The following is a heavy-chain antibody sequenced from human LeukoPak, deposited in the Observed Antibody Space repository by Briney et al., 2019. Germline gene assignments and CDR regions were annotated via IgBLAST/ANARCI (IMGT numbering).Heavy chain of an antibody. Sequence: SETLSLTCTVSGGSISSGDYYWSWIRQPPGKGLEWIGYICYSGSTYYTPSLKSRVTISVDTSKNPFSLKLSSVTAADTAVYYCARTGNYYDGSGYYYSGYFDFWGQGTLVTVSS. J-gene: IGHJ4*02. V-gene: IGHV4-30-4*01. D-gene: IGHD3-22*01. CDR1: GGSISSGDYY. CDR2: ICYSGST. CDR3: ARTGNYYDGSGYYYSGYFDF.